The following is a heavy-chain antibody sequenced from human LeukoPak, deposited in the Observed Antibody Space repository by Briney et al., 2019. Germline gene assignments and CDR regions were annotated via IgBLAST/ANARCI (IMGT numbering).Heavy chain of an antibody. Sequence: ASVKVSCKASGYTFTNYDITWVRQATGQGLEWMGWMNPNSGHTGYVQKFQDRVTMTRNTSISTAYMELSSLRSEDTAVYYCARRGYNSGYFYYYYMDVWGKETTVTVSS. D-gene: IGHD5-18*01. CDR2: MNPNSGHT. CDR1: GYTFTNYD. J-gene: IGHJ6*03. CDR3: ARRGYNSGYFYYYYMDV. V-gene: IGHV1-8*01.